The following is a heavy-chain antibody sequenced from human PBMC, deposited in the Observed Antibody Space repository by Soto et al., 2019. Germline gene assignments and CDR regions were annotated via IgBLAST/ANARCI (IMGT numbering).Heavy chain of an antibody. CDR1: GGTFSSYA. CDR3: ASNCISTSCYLRLEFDY. J-gene: IGHJ4*02. D-gene: IGHD2-2*01. CDR2: IIPIFGTA. Sequence: QVQLVQSGAEVKKPGSSVKVSCEASGGTFSSYAISWVRQAPGQGLEWMGGIIPIFGTANYAQKFQGRVTITADESTSTAYMELSSLRSEDTAVYYCASNCISTSCYLRLEFDYWGQGTLVTVSS. V-gene: IGHV1-69*12.